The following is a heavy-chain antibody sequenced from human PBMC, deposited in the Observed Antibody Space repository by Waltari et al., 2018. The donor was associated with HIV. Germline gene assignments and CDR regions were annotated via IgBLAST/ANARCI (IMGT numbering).Heavy chain of an antibody. D-gene: IGHD2-21*01. V-gene: IGHV3-23*01. CDR2: ISGSGGRT. J-gene: IGHJ4*02. CDR1: GFPFSRYA. CDR3: AKDNRDPLGTLWY. Sequence: EVWLLESGGGLVQPGGCLRLSCAGSGFPFSRYAMSWVRQAPGKVLECGSFISGSGGRTYYADSVKGRFTISRDNSKTTLYLQMNSLRAEDTAVYYCAKDNRDPLGTLWYWGQGTLVTVSS.